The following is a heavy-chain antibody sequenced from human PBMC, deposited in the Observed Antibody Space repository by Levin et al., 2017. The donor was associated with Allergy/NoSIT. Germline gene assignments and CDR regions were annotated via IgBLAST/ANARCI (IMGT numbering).Heavy chain of an antibody. J-gene: IGHJ3*02. CDR1: GGSISSGDYY. CDR2: IYYSGST. D-gene: IGHD2-2*01. V-gene: IGHV4-30-4*01. Sequence: LRLSCTVSGGSISSGDYYWSWIRQPPGTGLEWIGYIYYSGSTYYNPSLKSRVTISVDTSKNQFSLKLSSVTAADTAVYYCASYCSSTSCYGWDAFDIWGQGTMVTVSS. CDR3: ASYCSSTSCYGWDAFDI.